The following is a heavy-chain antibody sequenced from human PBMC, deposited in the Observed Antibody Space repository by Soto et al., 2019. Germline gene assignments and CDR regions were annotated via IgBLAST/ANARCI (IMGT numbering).Heavy chain of an antibody. Sequence: AVKVSCKASGGTFSSYAISWVRQAPGQGLEWMGGIIPIFGTANYAQKFQGRVTITADESTSTAYMELSSLRSEDTAVYYCARXNETIFGVVRYYYGMDVWGQGTTVTVSS. CDR3: ARXNETIFGVVRYYYGMDV. J-gene: IGHJ6*02. CDR1: GGTFSSYA. V-gene: IGHV1-69*13. D-gene: IGHD3-3*01. CDR2: IIPIFGTA.